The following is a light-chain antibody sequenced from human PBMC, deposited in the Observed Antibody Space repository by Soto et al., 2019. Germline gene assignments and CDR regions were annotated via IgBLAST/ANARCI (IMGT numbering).Light chain of an antibody. J-gene: IGLJ2*01. Sequence: QSVLTQPPSASGTPGQRVTISCSGSNSNIGSYYVYWYQQLPGTAPKLLIYRNDQRPSGVPDRFSGSKSGTSASLAISGLRSEDEADYYCAAWDDSLSVPFGGGTQLTVL. CDR3: AAWDDSLSVP. V-gene: IGLV1-47*01. CDR1: NSNIGSYY. CDR2: RND.